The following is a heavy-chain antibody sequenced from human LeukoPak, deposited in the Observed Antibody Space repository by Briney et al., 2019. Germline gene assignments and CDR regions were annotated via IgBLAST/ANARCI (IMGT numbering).Heavy chain of an antibody. CDR3: AREEVSIAAFDY. CDR1: GGSISSYY. V-gene: IGHV4-59*01. D-gene: IGHD6-6*01. J-gene: IGHJ4*02. CDR2: IYYSGST. Sequence: SETLSLTCTVSGGSISSYYWSWIRQPPGKGLERIGYIYYSGSTNYNPSLKSRVTISVDTSKNQFSLKLSSVTAADTAVYYCAREEVSIAAFDYWGQGTLVTVSS.